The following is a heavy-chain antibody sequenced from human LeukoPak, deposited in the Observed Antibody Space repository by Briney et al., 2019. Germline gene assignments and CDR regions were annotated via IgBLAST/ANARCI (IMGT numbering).Heavy chain of an antibody. D-gene: IGHD2-15*01. CDR3: AREGVAAVTFDY. J-gene: IGHJ4*02. CDR1: GGSISSSSYY. Sequence: SETLSLTCTVSGGSISSSSYYWGWIRQPPGKGLEWIGSIYYSGSTYYNPSLKSRVTISVDTSKNQFSLKLSSVTAADTAVYYCAREGVAAVTFDYWGQGTLVTVSS. V-gene: IGHV4-39*02. CDR2: IYYSGST.